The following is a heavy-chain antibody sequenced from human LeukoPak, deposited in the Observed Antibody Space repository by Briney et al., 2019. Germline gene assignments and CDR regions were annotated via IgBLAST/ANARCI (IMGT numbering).Heavy chain of an antibody. J-gene: IGHJ6*03. V-gene: IGHV4-34*01. CDR3: PICYYDFWSGYYTPSHMDV. CDR2: INHRGGT. D-gene: IGHD3-3*01. CDR1: GGSFSGYY. Sequence: SEALCVTRVVHGGSFSGYYWSWIRQPPGKGLEWIGEINHRGGTNYNTSIKSRVAISLDTSNNKFSLKLSSVTAADTTVHYFPICYYDFWSGYYTPSHMDVWGKGTTVTDSS.